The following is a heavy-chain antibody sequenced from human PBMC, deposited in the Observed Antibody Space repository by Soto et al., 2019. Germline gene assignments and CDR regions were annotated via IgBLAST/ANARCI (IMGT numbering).Heavy chain of an antibody. Sequence: PGGSLGLFCAASGFTFSSYVMHWVRQAPGKGLEWVAVIWYDGSNKSYADSVKGRFTISRDNSKNTLYLQMNSLSAEDTAVYYCARELRCGSRWSDYYYYYGMDFWGQGPTVTVSS. V-gene: IGHV3-33*01. CDR2: IWYDGSNK. D-gene: IGHD6-13*01. J-gene: IGHJ6*02. CDR1: GFTFSSYV. CDR3: ARELRCGSRWSDYYYYYGMDF.